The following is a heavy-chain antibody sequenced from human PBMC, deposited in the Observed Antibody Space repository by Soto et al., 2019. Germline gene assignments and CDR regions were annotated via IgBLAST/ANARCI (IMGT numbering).Heavy chain of an antibody. CDR2: TSYDESNK. CDR3: AKVVHGDYPDY. CDR1: GFTFSTYA. J-gene: IGHJ4*02. V-gene: IGHV3-30*18. Sequence: QVQLVESGGGVVQPGRSLRLSCADSGFTFSTYAMHWVRHAPGKGLEWVALTSYDESNKYYADSVKGRFTISKDNPKNTLYLQMNGLRAEDTAVYYCAKVVHGDYPDYWGQGTLVTVSS. D-gene: IGHD4-17*01.